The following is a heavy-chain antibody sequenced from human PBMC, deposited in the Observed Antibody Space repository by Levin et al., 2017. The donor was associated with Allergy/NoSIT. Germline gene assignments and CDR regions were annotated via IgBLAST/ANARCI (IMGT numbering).Heavy chain of an antibody. CDR1: GYSFTNYW. CDR3: ARHGVGYGCDTSDY. Sequence: GESLKISCQTSGYSFTNYWIGWVRQMPGKGLEWIGVTHPGTSETRHGPSFQGHVTISFDKTVSTAYLQWSSLRASDTAIYYCARHGVGYGCDTSDYWGQGTLVTVSS. J-gene: IGHJ4*02. CDR2: THPGTSET. D-gene: IGHD5-18*01. V-gene: IGHV5-51*01.